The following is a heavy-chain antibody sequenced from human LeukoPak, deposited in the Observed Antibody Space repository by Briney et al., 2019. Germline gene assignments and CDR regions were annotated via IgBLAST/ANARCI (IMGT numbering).Heavy chain of an antibody. D-gene: IGHD6-13*01. Sequence: INPNSGATNYAQKFQGRVTMTRDTSISTAYMELSRLRSDDTAVYYCAREGSSRSSWFDPWGQGTLVTVSS. CDR3: AREGSSRSSWFDP. CDR2: INPNSGAT. V-gene: IGHV1-2*02. J-gene: IGHJ5*02.